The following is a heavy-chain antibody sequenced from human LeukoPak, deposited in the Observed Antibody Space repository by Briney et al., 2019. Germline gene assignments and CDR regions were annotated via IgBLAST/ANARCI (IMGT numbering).Heavy chain of an antibody. Sequence: SETLSLTCTVSGGSISSGGYYWSWGRQHPGRGLEWIGYIYYSGSTYYNPSLKSRVTISVDTSKNQFSLKLSSVTAADTAVYYCARTMVRGNFDYWGQGTLVTVSS. CDR3: ARTMVRGNFDY. D-gene: IGHD3-10*01. J-gene: IGHJ4*02. CDR1: GGSISSGGYY. CDR2: IYYSGST. V-gene: IGHV4-31*03.